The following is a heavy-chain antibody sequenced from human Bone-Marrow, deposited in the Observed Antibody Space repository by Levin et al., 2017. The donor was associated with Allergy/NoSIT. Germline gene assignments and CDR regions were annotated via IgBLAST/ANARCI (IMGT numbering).Heavy chain of an antibody. CDR3: AGVGQLVGYMDV. D-gene: IGHD3-10*01. J-gene: IGHJ6*03. Sequence: ASVKVSCKASGGTFSSYAISWVRQAPGQGLEWMGGIIPIFGTANYAQKFQGRVTITADKSTSTAYMELSSLRSEDTAVYYCAGVGQLVGYMDVWGKGTTVTVSS. CDR1: GGTFSSYA. CDR2: IIPIFGTA. V-gene: IGHV1-69*06.